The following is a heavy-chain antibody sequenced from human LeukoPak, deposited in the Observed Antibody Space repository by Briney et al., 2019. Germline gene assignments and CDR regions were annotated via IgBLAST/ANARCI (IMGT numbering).Heavy chain of an antibody. V-gene: IGHV4-34*01. Sequence: PSETLSLTCAVYGGSFSGYYWSWIRQPPGKGLEWIGEINHSGSTNYNPSFKSRVTISVDTSKNQLSLKLSSVTAADTAVYYCARARGWLRLYYFDYWGQGTLVTVSS. J-gene: IGHJ4*02. CDR2: INHSGST. CDR3: ARARGWLRLYYFDY. CDR1: GGSFSGYY. D-gene: IGHD5-12*01.